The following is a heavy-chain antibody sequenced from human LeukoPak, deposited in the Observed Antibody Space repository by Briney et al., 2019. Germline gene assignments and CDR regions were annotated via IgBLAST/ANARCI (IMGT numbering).Heavy chain of an antibody. Sequence: ASVKLSCTASGYTLTGYYMHWVRQAPGQRLERMGWINPNSGGTNYAQKFQGRVTMTRDTYISTAYMELSRLRSDDTAVYYCAREGLDMATGFDYWGQGTLVTVSS. J-gene: IGHJ4*02. V-gene: IGHV1-2*02. D-gene: IGHD5-24*01. CDR1: GYTLTGYY. CDR2: INPNSGGT. CDR3: AREGLDMATGFDY.